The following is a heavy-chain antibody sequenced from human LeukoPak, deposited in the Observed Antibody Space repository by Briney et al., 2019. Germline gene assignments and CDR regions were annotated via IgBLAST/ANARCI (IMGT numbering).Heavy chain of an antibody. CDR1: GFTFSNAW. V-gene: IGHV3-21*01. CDR3: ARDYRQLVRPFDY. J-gene: IGHJ4*02. D-gene: IGHD6-13*01. CDR2: ISSSSSYI. Sequence: GGSLRLSCAASGFTFSNAWMSWVRQAPEKGLEWVSSISSSSSYIYYADSVKGRFTISRDNAKNSLYLQMNSLRAEDTAVYYCARDYRQLVRPFDYWGQGTLVTVSS.